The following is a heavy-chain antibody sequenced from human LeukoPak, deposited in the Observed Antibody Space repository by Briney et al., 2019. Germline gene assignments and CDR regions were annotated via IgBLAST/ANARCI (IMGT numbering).Heavy chain of an antibody. CDR1: GFTFSSYS. V-gene: IGHV3-21*01. Sequence: PGGSLRLSSAASGFTFSSYSMNWGRQAPGKGLEWVSSISSSSSYIYYADSVKGRFTISRDNAKNSLYLQMNSLRAEDTAVYYCARVWLLENLLDYWGQGTLVTVSS. J-gene: IGHJ4*02. CDR3: ARVWLLENLLDY. D-gene: IGHD3-22*01. CDR2: ISSSSSYI.